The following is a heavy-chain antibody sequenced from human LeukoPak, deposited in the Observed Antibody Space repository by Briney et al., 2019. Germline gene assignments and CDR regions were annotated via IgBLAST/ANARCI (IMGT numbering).Heavy chain of an antibody. J-gene: IGHJ4*02. V-gene: IGHV1-2*02. D-gene: IGHD4-17*01. CDR2: INPNSGGT. Sequence: GASVKVSCKASGYTFTGYYMHWVRQAPGQGLEWMGWINPNSGGTNYAQKFQGRVTMTRDTSISTAYMELSRLRSDDTAVYYCARDPHDYGDYGGPDYWGQGTLVTVSS. CDR3: ARDPHDYGDYGGPDY. CDR1: GYTFTGYY.